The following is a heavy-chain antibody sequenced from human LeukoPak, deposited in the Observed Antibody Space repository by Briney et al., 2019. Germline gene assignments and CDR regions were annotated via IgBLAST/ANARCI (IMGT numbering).Heavy chain of an antibody. D-gene: IGHD3-16*01. CDR2: ISGSGGST. V-gene: IGHV3-23*01. Sequence: GGSLRLSCAASGFTFSSYGMSWVRQAPGKGLEWVSVISGSGGSTYYADSVKGRFTISRDNSKNTLYLQMNSLRAEDTAVYYCAKAHMITFGGVKDYWGQGTLVTVSS. CDR3: AKAHMITFGGVKDY. CDR1: GFTFSSYG. J-gene: IGHJ4*02.